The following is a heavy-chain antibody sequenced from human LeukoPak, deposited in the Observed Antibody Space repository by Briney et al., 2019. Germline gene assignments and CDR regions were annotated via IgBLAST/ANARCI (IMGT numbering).Heavy chain of an antibody. CDR3: SRIGLGVSFGSGFDY. CDR2: ISYDGRDE. J-gene: IGHJ4*02. CDR1: GFSLRGYA. D-gene: IGHD3-10*01. V-gene: IGHV3-30-3*01. Sequence: GGALRLSCVASGFSLRGYAMHWVGQAPGKGGLEWVAMISYDGRDEYYAVSVQARFPTSRDDSKNTLFLPINRLRVEDTAMYHCSRIGLGVSFGSGFDYWGQGTLVTVTS.